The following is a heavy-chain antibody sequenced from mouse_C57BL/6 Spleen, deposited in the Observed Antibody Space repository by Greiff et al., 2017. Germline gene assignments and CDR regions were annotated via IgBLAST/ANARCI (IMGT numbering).Heavy chain of an antibody. Sequence: QVQLQQPGAELVMPGASVKLSCKASGYTFTSYWMHWVKQRPGQGLEWIGEIDPSDSYTNYNQKFKGKSTLTVDKSSSTAYMQLSSLTSADSAVYYCARASSTVVPFAYWGQGTLVTVSA. CDR3: ARASSTVVPFAY. J-gene: IGHJ3*01. CDR2: IDPSDSYT. CDR1: GYTFTSYW. D-gene: IGHD1-1*01. V-gene: IGHV1-69*01.